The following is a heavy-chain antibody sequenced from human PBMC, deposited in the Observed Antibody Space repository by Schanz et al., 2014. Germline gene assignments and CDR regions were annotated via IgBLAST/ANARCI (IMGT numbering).Heavy chain of an antibody. J-gene: IGHJ4*02. D-gene: IGHD3-3*01. CDR1: GFIFDDYG. CDR2: IVGGGGRT. Sequence: EVLLLESGGRVERPGGSLRLSCAASGFIFDDYGMSWVRQVPGKGLEWVSSIVGGGGRTYYADSVKGRFTISRDNSKNTLYLQMNSLRADDTAVYYCARDLLVSHYDFWSGNDYWGQGTLVTVSS. V-gene: IGHV3-23*01. CDR3: ARDLLVSHYDFWSGNDY.